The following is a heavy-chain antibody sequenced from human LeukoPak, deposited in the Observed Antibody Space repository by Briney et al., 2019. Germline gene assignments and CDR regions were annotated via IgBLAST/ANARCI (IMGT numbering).Heavy chain of an antibody. CDR2: ISGSGGST. CDR1: GFTFNKAW. CDR3: AKVGGSRPFDY. J-gene: IGHJ4*02. V-gene: IGHV3-23*01. Sequence: GSLRLSCAASGFTFNKAWMTWVRQAPGKGLEWVSAISGSGGSTYYADSVKGRFTISRDNSKNTLYLQMNSLRAEDTAVYYCAKVGGSRPFDYWGQGTLVTVSS. D-gene: IGHD6-13*01.